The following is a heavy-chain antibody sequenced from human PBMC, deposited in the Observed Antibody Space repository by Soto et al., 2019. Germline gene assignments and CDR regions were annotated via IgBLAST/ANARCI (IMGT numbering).Heavy chain of an antibody. J-gene: IGHJ3*02. CDR3: ARGEGYDYVWGSYRYVNALDI. CDR1: GGSISSSNW. CDR2: IYHTGGT. V-gene: IGHV4-4*02. Sequence: PSETLPLTCAVSGGSISSSNWWIWVRQPPGKGLEWIGEIYHTGGTNYNPSLKSRVTISVDKSKNQFSLKLSSVTAADTAVYYGARGEGYDYVWGSYRYVNALDICGQGTMVTVSS. D-gene: IGHD3-16*02.